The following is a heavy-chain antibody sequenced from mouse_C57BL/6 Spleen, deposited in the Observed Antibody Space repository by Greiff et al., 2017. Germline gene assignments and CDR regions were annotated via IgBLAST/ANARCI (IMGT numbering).Heavy chain of an antibody. V-gene: IGHV2-5*01. CDR2: IWRGGST. Sequence: QVQLKESGPGLVQPSQSLSITCTVSGFSLTSYGVHWVRQSPGKGLEWLGVIWRGGSTDYNAAFMSRLSITKDNSKSQVFFKMNSLQADDTAIYYCAKGYYGSIYYAMDYWGQGTSVTVSS. D-gene: IGHD1-1*01. J-gene: IGHJ4*01. CDR3: AKGYYGSIYYAMDY. CDR1: GFSLTSYG.